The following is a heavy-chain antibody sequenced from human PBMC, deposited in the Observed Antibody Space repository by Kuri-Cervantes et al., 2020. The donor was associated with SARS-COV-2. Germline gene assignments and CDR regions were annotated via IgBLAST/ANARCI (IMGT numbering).Heavy chain of an antibody. J-gene: IGHJ6*02. D-gene: IGHD6-13*01. CDR1: GGSISSYY. CDR3: ARAGGSSWYPRFYYGMDV. CDR2: IYYSGST. Sequence: SETLSLTCTVSGGSISSYYWSWIRQPPGKGLEWIGYIYYSGSTNYNPSLKSRVTISVDTSKNQFSLKLNSVTPEDTAVYYCARAGGSSWYPRFYYGMDVWGQGTTVTVSS. V-gene: IGHV4-59*12.